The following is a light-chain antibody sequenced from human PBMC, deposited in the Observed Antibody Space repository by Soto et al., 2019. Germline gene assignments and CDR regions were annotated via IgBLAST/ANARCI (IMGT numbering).Light chain of an antibody. CDR1: QSVSTNY. V-gene: IGKV3-20*01. J-gene: IGKJ1*01. CDR3: LQYGSSPPT. CDR2: GAS. Sequence: EIVLTQSPGTLSLSPGERATLSCRASQSVSTNYLAWYQRKPGQAPRLLIYGASSRATDIPHRFSGSGSGTDFTLTITRLEPEDFAVYYCLQYGSSPPTFGQGTKVEVK.